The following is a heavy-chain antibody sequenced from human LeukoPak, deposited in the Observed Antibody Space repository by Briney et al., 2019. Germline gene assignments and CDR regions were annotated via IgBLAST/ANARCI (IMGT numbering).Heavy chain of an antibody. CDR3: ASPSETVVLLWFGEPQPHY. CDR2: ISYDGSNK. D-gene: IGHD3-10*01. V-gene: IGHV3-30-3*01. Sequence: GGSLRLSCAASGFTFSSFAMHWVRQAPGKGLEWVAVISYDGSNKYYADSVKGRFTISRDNSKNTLYLQMNSLRAEDTAVYYCASPSETVVLLWFGEPQPHYWGQGTLVTVSS. J-gene: IGHJ4*02. CDR1: GFTFSSFA.